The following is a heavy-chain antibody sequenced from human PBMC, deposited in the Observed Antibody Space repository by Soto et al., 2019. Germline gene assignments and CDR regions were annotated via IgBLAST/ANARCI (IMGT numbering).Heavy chain of an antibody. D-gene: IGHD3-22*01. CDR2: IYYSGST. Sequence: PSETLSLTCTVSGCSISSSSYYWGWIRQPPGKGLEWIGSIYYSGSTYYNPSLKSRVTISVDTSKNQFSLKLSSVTAADTAVYYCARLRHYYDSSGYYYYFDYWGQGTLVTVSS. CDR3: ARLRHYYDSSGYYYYFDY. CDR1: GCSISSSSYY. V-gene: IGHV4-39*01. J-gene: IGHJ4*02.